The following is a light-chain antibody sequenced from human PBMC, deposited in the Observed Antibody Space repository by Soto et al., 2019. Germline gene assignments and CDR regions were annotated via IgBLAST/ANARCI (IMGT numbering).Light chain of an antibody. J-gene: IGKJ1*01. Sequence: EIVLTQSPATLSLSPGERATLSCRASQSVSSYLAWYQQKPGQAPRLLIYDASNRATGIPARFSGSGSGTDFTLTLSSLEPEDFAVYYCPQRSNWPPKTFGQGTKV. CDR1: QSVSSY. CDR3: PQRSNWPPKT. CDR2: DAS. V-gene: IGKV3-11*01.